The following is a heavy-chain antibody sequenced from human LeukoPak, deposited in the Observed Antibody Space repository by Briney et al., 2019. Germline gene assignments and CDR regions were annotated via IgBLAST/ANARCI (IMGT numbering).Heavy chain of an antibody. V-gene: IGHV3-30*03. J-gene: IGHJ4*02. D-gene: IGHD3-3*01. Sequence: SGGSLRLSCAAPGFTFSSYGMHWVRQAPGKGLEWVAVISYDGSNKYYADSVKGRFTISRDNAKNSLYLQMNSLRAEDTAVYYCARGFLEWFGVYYFDYWGQGTLVTVSS. CDR2: ISYDGSNK. CDR3: ARGFLEWFGVYYFDY. CDR1: GFTFSSYG.